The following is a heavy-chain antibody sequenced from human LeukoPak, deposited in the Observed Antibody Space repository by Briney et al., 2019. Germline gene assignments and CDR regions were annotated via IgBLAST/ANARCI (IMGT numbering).Heavy chain of an antibody. CDR1: GGSFSGYY. CDR3: ARDGVAGREAPLDY. J-gene: IGHJ4*02. Sequence: SETLSLTCAVYGGSFSGYYWSWIRQPPGKGLEWIGEINHSGSTNYNPSLKSRVTISVDTSKNQFSLELTSVTAADTAVYYCARDGVAGREAPLDYWGQGTLVTVSS. CDR2: INHSGST. D-gene: IGHD6-19*01. V-gene: IGHV4-34*01.